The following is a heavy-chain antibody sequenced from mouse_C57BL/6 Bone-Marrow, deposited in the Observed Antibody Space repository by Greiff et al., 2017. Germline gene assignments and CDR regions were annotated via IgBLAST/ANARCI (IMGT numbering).Heavy chain of an antibody. D-gene: IGHD1-1*01. CDR3: TTGYYDSSYSY. V-gene: IGHV14-4*01. CDR2: IDPENGDT. J-gene: IGHJ2*01. CDR1: GFNIKDDY. Sequence: EVHLVESGAELVRPGASVKLSCTASGFNIKDDYMNWVKQRPEQGLEWIGWIDPENGDTGYASKFQGKATITADTSSNTAYLQLSSLTSEDAAVYYCTTGYYDSSYSYWGQGTTLTVSS.